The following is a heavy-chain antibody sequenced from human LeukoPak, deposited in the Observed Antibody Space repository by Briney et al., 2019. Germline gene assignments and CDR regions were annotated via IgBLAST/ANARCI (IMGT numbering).Heavy chain of an antibody. V-gene: IGHV3-23*01. CDR1: GFTFSNFA. CDR3: AKGITFYYDSSGYSSDY. Sequence: GGSLRLSCAASGFTFSNFAMTWVRQVPGKGLEWVSVINGSGRSTYNADSVWGRFTISRDNSKNTLYLQMNSLSAEDTAVYYCAKGITFYYDSSGYSSDYWGQGTLVTVSS. D-gene: IGHD3-22*01. J-gene: IGHJ4*02. CDR2: INGSGRST.